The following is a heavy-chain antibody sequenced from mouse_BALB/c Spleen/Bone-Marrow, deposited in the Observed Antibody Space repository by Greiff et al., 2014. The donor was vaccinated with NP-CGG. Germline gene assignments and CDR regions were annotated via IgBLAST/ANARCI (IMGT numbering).Heavy chain of an antibody. V-gene: IGHV14-3*02. J-gene: IGHJ2*01. CDR2: IDPANGNT. D-gene: IGHD2-4*01. CDR3: ARYDYGVYFDY. CDR1: GFNIKDTY. Sequence: EVQLQQSGAEVVKPGASVKLSCTASGFNIKDTYMHWVKQRPEQGLEWIGRIDPANGNTKYDPKFQGKTTITADTSSNTAYLQLSSLTSEDTAVYYCARYDYGVYFDYWGQGTTLTDSS.